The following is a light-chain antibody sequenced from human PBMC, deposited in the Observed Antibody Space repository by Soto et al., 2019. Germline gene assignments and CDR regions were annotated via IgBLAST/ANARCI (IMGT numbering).Light chain of an antibody. J-gene: IGLJ3*02. CDR2: EVS. CDR3: SSYAGSNYWV. V-gene: IGLV2-8*01. Sequence: QSALTQPPSASGSPGQSVTISCTGTSSDIGGYNYVSWYQQHPGKAPKFMIYEVSKRPSGVPDRFSGSKSGKTASLTVSGLQAADEADYYCSSYAGSNYWVFGGGTKVTVL. CDR1: SSDIGGYNY.